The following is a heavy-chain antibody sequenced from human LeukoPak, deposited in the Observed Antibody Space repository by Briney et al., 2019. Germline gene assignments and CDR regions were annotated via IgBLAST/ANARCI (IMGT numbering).Heavy chain of an antibody. CDR2: ISSSSSYI. CDR1: GFTFSSYS. J-gene: IGHJ4*02. Sequence: GGSLRLSCAASGFTFSSYSMNWVRQVPGKGREWVSSISSSSSYIYYADSVKGRFTISRDNAKKSLYLQMNSLRAEDTAVYYCARGNYYDSSGYYGGYFDYWGQGTLVTVSS. CDR3: ARGNYYDSSGYYGGYFDY. D-gene: IGHD3-22*01. V-gene: IGHV3-21*01.